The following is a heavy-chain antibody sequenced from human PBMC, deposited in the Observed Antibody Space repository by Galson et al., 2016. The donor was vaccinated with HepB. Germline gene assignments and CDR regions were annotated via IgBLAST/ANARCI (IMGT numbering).Heavy chain of an antibody. CDR2: ITDSGDDT. CDR3: ARGPKRFCSGSNCYPLDH. V-gene: IGHV3-23*01. D-gene: IGHD2-15*01. Sequence: SLRLSCAASGFTFSTYAMTWVRQAPGKGLEWVSVITDSGDDTHHADSVKGRFIMSRDNSKNTVYLQMNNLRDEDTAIYFCARGPKRFCSGSNCYPLDHWGQGTLVTVSS. J-gene: IGHJ4*02. CDR1: GFTFSTYA.